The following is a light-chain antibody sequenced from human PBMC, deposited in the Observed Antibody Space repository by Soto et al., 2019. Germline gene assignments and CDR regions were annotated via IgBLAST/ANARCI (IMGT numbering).Light chain of an antibody. Sequence: DIQMTQSPSTLSASVGDRVTITCRAGQNINSWLAWYQQKPGKAPKFLIYDASSLESGVPSRFSGSGSGTEFTLTISSLQPDDFATYYCQHYNSYLWTFGQGTKVEIK. CDR3: QHYNSYLWT. V-gene: IGKV1-5*01. J-gene: IGKJ1*01. CDR1: QNINSW. CDR2: DAS.